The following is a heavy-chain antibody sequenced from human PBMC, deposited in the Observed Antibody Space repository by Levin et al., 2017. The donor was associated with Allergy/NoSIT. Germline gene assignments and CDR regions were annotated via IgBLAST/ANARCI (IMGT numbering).Heavy chain of an antibody. D-gene: IGHD3-22*01. CDR1: GFTFSSYA. Sequence: GGSLRLSCAASGFTFSSYAMHWVRQAPGKGLEWVAVISYDGSNKYYADSVKGRFTISRDNSKNTLYLQMNSLRAEDTAVYYCASGDYYDSSGYPSNAFDIWGQGTMVTVSS. CDR3: ASGDYYDSSGYPSNAFDI. J-gene: IGHJ3*02. CDR2: ISYDGSNK. V-gene: IGHV3-30*04.